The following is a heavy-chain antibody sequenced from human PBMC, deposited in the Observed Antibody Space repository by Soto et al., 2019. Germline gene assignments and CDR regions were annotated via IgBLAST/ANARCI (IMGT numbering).Heavy chain of an antibody. CDR2: IYYDGSNK. Sequence: QVQLVESGGGVVQPGRSLRLSCAAYGFTFGTYAMHWVRQAPGKGLEWVAVIYYDGSNKYYADSVKGRFTISRDNSKNTLYLQMNSLRAEDTAVYYCARAFCTNGVCYYYFDYWGQGTLVTVSS. J-gene: IGHJ4*02. V-gene: IGHV3-33*01. CDR1: GFTFGTYA. CDR3: ARAFCTNGVCYYYFDY. D-gene: IGHD2-8*01.